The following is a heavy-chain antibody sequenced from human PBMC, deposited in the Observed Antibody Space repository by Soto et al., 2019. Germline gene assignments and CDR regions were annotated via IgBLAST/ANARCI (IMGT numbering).Heavy chain of an antibody. CDR3: TRLAAYYYDSSGYFDYFDY. CDR1: GFTFSGSA. D-gene: IGHD3-22*01. J-gene: IGHJ4*02. Sequence: EVQLVESGGGLVQPGGSLKLSCAASGFTFSGSAMHWVRQASGKGLEWVARIRSKANSYATAYAASVKGRFTISRDDSKNTAYLQMNSLKTEDTAVYYCTRLAAYYYDSSGYFDYFDYWGQGTLVTVSS. CDR2: IRSKANSYAT. V-gene: IGHV3-73*02.